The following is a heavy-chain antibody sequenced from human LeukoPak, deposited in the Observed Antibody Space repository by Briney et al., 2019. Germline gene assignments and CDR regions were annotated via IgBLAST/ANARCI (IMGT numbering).Heavy chain of an antibody. CDR3: AKEHDLWHEEGNWFDP. Sequence: GSLRLSCTTSGFTFGTYSMSWVRQAPGKGLEWVSAINDDTPYCADSVKGRFTVSRDNSKNTLYLQLNSLRAEDTAIYYCAKEHDLWHEEGNWFDPWGQGTLVTVSS. V-gene: IGHV3-23*01. J-gene: IGHJ5*02. CDR2: INDDTP. CDR1: GFTFGTYS. D-gene: IGHD3-3*01.